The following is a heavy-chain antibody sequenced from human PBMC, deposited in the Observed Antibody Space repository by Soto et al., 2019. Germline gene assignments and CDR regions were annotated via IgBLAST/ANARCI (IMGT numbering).Heavy chain of an antibody. Sequence: QVQLQESGPGLVKPSQTLSLTCTVSGGSISSGDYYWSWIRQPPGKGLEWIGYIYYSGSTYYNPSLKSRVTISVDTSKNQFSLTLSSVTAADTAVYYCARDLVRDYWSGGSCLDWGQGTLVTVSS. CDR3: ARDLVRDYWSGGSCLD. CDR1: GGSISSGDYY. J-gene: IGHJ4*02. D-gene: IGHD2-15*01. CDR2: IYYSGST. V-gene: IGHV4-30-4*01.